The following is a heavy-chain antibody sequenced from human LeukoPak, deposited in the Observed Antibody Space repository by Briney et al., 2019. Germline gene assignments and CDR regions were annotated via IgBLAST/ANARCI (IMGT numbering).Heavy chain of an antibody. V-gene: IGHV3-30*02. CDR2: IRYDGSNK. Sequence: GGSLRLSCAASGFTFSSYGMHWVRQAPGKGLEWVAFIRYDGSNKYYADSVKGRFTISRDNSKNTLYVQMDSLRTEDTAIYYCAKDQGRGTYSFDYWGQGTLVTVSS. D-gene: IGHD1-26*01. J-gene: IGHJ4*02. CDR1: GFTFSSYG. CDR3: AKDQGRGTYSFDY.